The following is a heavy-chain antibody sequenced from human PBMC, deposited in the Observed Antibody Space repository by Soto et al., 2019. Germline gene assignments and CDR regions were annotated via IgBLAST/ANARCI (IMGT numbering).Heavy chain of an antibody. V-gene: IGHV3-30-3*01. Sequence: GGSLRLSCTASGFTFRSYAMHWVRQAPGKGLEWVAVISYDGGTKNYADSVKGRFTLSRDNSNNMLYLQMSSLRAEDTAVYFCASVVGGYDLGNGFDPWGKGAMVTVSS. CDR2: ISYDGGTK. CDR1: GFTFRSYA. CDR3: ASVVGGYDLGNGFDP. D-gene: IGHD5-12*01. J-gene: IGHJ5*02.